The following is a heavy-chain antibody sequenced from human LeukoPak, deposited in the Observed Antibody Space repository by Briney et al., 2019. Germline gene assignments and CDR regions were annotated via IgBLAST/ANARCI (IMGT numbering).Heavy chain of an antibody. CDR3: ASVYSGSYLGY. J-gene: IGHJ4*02. CDR2: INPNSGGT. CDR1: GYTFTSYG. Sequence: ASVTVSCTASGYTFTSYGISWVRQAPGQGLEWMGWINPNSGGTNYAQKFQGRVTMTRDTSISTAYMELSRLRSDDTAVYYCASVYSGSYLGYWGQGTLVTVSS. V-gene: IGHV1-2*02. D-gene: IGHD1-26*01.